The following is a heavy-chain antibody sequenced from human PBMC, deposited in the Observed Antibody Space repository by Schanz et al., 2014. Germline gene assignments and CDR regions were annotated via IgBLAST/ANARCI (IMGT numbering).Heavy chain of an antibody. V-gene: IGHV3-23*01. D-gene: IGHD3-10*01. CDR2: ISGSGGST. Sequence: EVQLLESGGGLVQPGGSLRLSCAASGFTFSSYAMSWVRRAPGKGLEWVSAISGSGGSTYYADSVKGRFTISRDNSKNTRYLQMNSLRAEDTAVYDCAKGRFGELSAFDIWGQGTMVTVSS. CDR3: AKGRFGELSAFDI. CDR1: GFTFSSYA. J-gene: IGHJ3*02.